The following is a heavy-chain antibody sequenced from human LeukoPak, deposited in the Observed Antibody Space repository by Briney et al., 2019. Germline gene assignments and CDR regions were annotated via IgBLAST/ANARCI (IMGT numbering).Heavy chain of an antibody. D-gene: IGHD2/OR15-2a*01. Sequence: LQTLSLTCTVSGGSISSGGYYWSWIRQHQGKGLGWIGYIYYSGSTYYNPSLKSRVTISVGTSKNQFSLKLSSVTAADTAVYYCARRSMTNWFDPWGQGTLVTVSS. V-gene: IGHV4-31*03. CDR3: ARRSMTNWFDP. CDR1: GGSISSGGYY. CDR2: IYYSGST. J-gene: IGHJ5*02.